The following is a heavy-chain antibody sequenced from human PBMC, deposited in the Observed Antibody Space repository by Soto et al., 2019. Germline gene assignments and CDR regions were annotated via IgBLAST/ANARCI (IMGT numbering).Heavy chain of an antibody. D-gene: IGHD3-16*02. CDR2: IKSKTDGGTT. CDR3: TTGPLGGELSDYYYYYGMDV. J-gene: IGHJ6*02. CDR1: GFTFSNAW. Sequence: EVQLVESGGGLVKPGGSLRLSCAASGFTFSNAWMSWVRQAPGKGLEWVGRIKSKTDGGTTDYAAPVKGRFTISRNDSKNTLYLQMHSLNTEDTDVYYCTTGPLGGELSDYYYYYGMDVWGQGTTVTVSS. V-gene: IGHV3-15*01.